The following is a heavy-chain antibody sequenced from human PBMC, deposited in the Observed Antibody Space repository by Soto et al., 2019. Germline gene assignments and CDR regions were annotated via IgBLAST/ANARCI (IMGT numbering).Heavy chain of an antibody. CDR3: ARAGFSYGHLLF. Sequence: SETLSLTCNVSGGPIKTGDYYWNWIRQPPGKGLEWIGYVFYSGATNYSPSLKSRAAISMDTSKNQFSLSLTSETAADTAVYYCARAGFSYGHLLFWGQGIRVTVSS. J-gene: IGHJ4*02. V-gene: IGHV4-30-4*01. D-gene: IGHD3-10*01. CDR1: GGPIKTGDYY. CDR2: VFYSGAT.